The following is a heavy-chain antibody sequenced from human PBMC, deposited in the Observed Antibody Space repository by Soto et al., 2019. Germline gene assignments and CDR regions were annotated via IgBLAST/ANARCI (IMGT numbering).Heavy chain of an antibody. CDR1: GFSFSSFA. J-gene: IGHJ4*02. Sequence: GGSLRLSCEASGFSFSSFAMNWVRQAPGRGLEWVSYISDDGASIYYADSLRGRFTISRDNAKNSLSLQMNNLRAEDTAVYYCARENSVQAWLHHFDHWGLGTLVTVSS. D-gene: IGHD5-18*01. CDR3: ARENSVQAWLHHFDH. CDR2: ISDDGASI. V-gene: IGHV3-48*03.